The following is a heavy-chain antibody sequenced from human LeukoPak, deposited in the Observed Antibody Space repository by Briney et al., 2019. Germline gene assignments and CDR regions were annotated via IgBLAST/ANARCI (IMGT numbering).Heavy chain of an antibody. CDR1: GFTFSSSA. V-gene: IGHV3-23*01. J-gene: IGHJ6*02. Sequence: PGGSLRLSCAASGFTFSSSAMSWVRQAPGKGLEWVSSVTTSGTSTFYADSVKGRFTISRDNSKNTLYLQMNSLSAEDTAVYYCARNYGMDVRGQGTTVTVSS. CDR3: ARNYGMDV. CDR2: VTTSGTST.